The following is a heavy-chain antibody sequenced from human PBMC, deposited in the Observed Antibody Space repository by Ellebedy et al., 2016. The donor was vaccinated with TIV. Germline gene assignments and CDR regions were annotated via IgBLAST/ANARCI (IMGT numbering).Heavy chain of an antibody. CDR1: GFTFSSYW. CDR3: AADGSYGDYRSPAHAFEI. V-gene: IGHV3-7*01. Sequence: GGSLRLSCTVSGFTFSSYWMGWVRQAPGKGLEWVANINQDGSDKYYGDSVRGRFTISRDNAKNSLYLQMSSLRGEDTAVYYCAADGSYGDYRSPAHAFEIWGQGTVVSVSS. J-gene: IGHJ3*02. CDR2: INQDGSDK. D-gene: IGHD4-17*01.